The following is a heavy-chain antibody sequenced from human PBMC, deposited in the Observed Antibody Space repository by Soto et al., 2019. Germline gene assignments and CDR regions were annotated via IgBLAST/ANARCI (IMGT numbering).Heavy chain of an antibody. V-gene: IGHV1-69*13. D-gene: IGHD3-16*02. CDR2: IIPIFGTA. Sequence: SVKVSCKTSGGTFSSYAINWVRQAPGQGLEWMGGIIPIFGTANYAQKFQGRVTITAEESTSTAYMELSSLRSEDTAVYYCARVSILPHYYYYGMDVWGQGXTVTVSS. CDR1: GGTFSSYA. CDR3: ARVSILPHYYYYGMDV. J-gene: IGHJ6*02.